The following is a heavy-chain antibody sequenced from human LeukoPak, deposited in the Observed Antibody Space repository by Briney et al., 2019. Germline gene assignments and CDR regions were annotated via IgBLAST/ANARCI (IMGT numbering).Heavy chain of an antibody. CDR2: LYASGTT. Sequence: SETLSLTCTVSGGSISSHYWSWIRQPAGKGLEWIGRLYASGTTSYNPSLESRVSMSLDTSKNQFSLKLNSVTAADTAVYYCARATYSGDTSYVFDYWGQGTLVSVSS. CDR3: ARATYSGDTSYVFDY. D-gene: IGHD1-26*01. J-gene: IGHJ4*02. V-gene: IGHV4-4*07. CDR1: GGSISSHY.